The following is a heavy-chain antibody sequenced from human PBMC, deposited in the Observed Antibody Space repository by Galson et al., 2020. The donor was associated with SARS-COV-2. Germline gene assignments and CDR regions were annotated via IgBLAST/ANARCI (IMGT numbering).Heavy chain of an antibody. V-gene: IGHV2-5*02. CDR3: AHVLYCGSSGYWGFDY. CDR1: GFSLSSSGVG. J-gene: IGHJ4*02. Sequence: SGPTLVKPTQTLTLTCTFSGFSLSSSGVGVGWIRQPPGKALEWLALIYWDDDEHYSPSLKSRLTITKATSKNQVVLTMTNMDPVDTGTYFCAHVLYCGSSGYWGFDYWGQGTRVIVSS. D-gene: IGHD3-22*01. CDR2: IYWDDDE.